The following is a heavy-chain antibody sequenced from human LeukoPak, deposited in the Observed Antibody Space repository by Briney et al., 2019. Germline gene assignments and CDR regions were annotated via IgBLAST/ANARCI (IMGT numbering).Heavy chain of an antibody. V-gene: IGHV7-4-1*02. J-gene: IGHJ6*03. D-gene: IGHD3-10*01. CDR3: ARSGGSGSYYARYYYYYMDV. CDR2: INTNTGNA. Sequence: VASVTVSCTASGYTFTNYAMNWVRQAPGQGLEWMGWINTNTGNATYAQGFTGRFVFSLDTSVSTAYLQISSLKAEDTAVYYCARSGGSGSYYARYYYYYMDVWGKGTTVTVSS. CDR1: GYTFTNYA.